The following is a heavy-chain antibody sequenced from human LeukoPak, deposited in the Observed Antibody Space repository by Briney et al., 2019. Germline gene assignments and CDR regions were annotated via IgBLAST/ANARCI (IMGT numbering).Heavy chain of an antibody. J-gene: IGHJ3*02. Sequence: GESLKISGKGSGYSFTSYWIAWVRQMPGKGLEWMGIIYPGDSDTRYSPSFRGQVTISVDKSFSTAYLQWSSLKASDTAMYYCARVAGSHELDAFDIWGQRTMVTVSS. CDR3: ARVAGSHELDAFDI. CDR2: IYPGDSDT. CDR1: GYSFTSYW. D-gene: IGHD1-26*01. V-gene: IGHV5-51*01.